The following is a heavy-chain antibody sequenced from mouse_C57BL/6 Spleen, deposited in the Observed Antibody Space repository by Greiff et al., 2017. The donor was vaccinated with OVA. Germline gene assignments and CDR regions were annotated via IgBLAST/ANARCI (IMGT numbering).Heavy chain of an antibody. V-gene: IGHV5-9*01. Sequence: DVKLVESGGGLVKPGGSLKLSCAASGFTFSSYTMSWVRQTPEKRLEWVATISGGGGNTYYPDSVKGRFTISRDNAKNTLYLQMSSLRSEDTALYYCARDSSGRAWFAYWGQGTLVTVSA. CDR1: GFTFSSYT. CDR3: ARDSSGRAWFAY. D-gene: IGHD3-2*02. CDR2: ISGGGGNT. J-gene: IGHJ3*01.